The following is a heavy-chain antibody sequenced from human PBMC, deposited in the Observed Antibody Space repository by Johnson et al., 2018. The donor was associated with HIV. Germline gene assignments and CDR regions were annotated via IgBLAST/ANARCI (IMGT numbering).Heavy chain of an antibody. Sequence: VHLVESGGGLVQPGRSLRLSCTASGFTFGDYALSWFRQAPGTGLEWVGFIRSKAYGGTTEYAASVKDRFIISRDDSRSIAYLQMNSLKSEDTAVYFCAVATTPPPNLLAFDIWGQGTMVSVSS. CDR1: GFTFGDYA. J-gene: IGHJ3*02. CDR3: AVATTPPPNLLAFDI. V-gene: IGHV3-49*03. D-gene: IGHD4-11*01. CDR2: IRSKAYGGTT.